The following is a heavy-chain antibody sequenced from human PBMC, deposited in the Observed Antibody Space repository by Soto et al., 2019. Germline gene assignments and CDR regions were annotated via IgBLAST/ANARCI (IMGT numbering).Heavy chain of an antibody. J-gene: IGHJ4*02. CDR3: KIFGVVIIESDFDY. V-gene: IGHV3-23*01. Sequence: GGSLRLSCAASGFTFSSYAMSWVRQAPGKGLEWVSAISGSGGSTYYADSVKGRFTISRDNSKNTLYLQMNSLRAEDTAVYYCKIFGVVIIESDFDYWGQGTLVTAPQ. D-gene: IGHD3-3*01. CDR2: ISGSGGST. CDR1: GFTFSSYA.